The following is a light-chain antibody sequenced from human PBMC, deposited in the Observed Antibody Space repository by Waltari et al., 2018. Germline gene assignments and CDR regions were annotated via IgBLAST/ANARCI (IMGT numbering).Light chain of an antibody. CDR2: SDN. CDR3: AAWDDSLNVI. J-gene: IGLJ2*01. V-gene: IGLV1-44*01. CDR1: NSNIGSII. Sequence: QSVLTQPPSASGTPGQRVTTSCSGSNSNIGSIIVNWYQLLPGVAPNLLIYSDNQRPPGVPDRFSGSRSGNSASLAISGLQSEDEADYYCAAWDDSLNVIFGGGTKLTVL.